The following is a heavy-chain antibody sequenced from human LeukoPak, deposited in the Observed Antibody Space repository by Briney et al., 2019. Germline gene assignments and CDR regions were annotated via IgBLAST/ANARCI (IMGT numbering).Heavy chain of an antibody. Sequence: GSLRLSCEASGFTFSAYAMTWVRQPPGQGLEWIGEISLTGLTHYNPSLESRVTVSLDRSKNQLSLNLTSVTAADTAVYYCSRENGAFSPFGYWGQGTLVTVLS. CDR2: ISLTGLT. D-gene: IGHD1-26*01. CDR3: SRENGAFSPFGY. CDR1: GFTFSAYA. J-gene: IGHJ4*02. V-gene: IGHV4-34*01.